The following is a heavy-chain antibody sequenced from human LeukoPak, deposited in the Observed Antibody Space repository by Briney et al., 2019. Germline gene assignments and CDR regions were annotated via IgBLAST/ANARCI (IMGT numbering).Heavy chain of an antibody. CDR3: ARAAAGRFDY. CDR2: ISSSSSYI. J-gene: IGHJ4*02. CDR1: GFTFSSYS. Sequence: GGSLRLSCAAPGFTFSSYSMNWVRQAPGKGLEWVSSISSSSSYIYYADSVKGRFTISRDNAKNSLYLQMNSLRAEDTAVYYCARAAAGRFDYWGQGTLVTVSS. D-gene: IGHD6-13*01. V-gene: IGHV3-21*01.